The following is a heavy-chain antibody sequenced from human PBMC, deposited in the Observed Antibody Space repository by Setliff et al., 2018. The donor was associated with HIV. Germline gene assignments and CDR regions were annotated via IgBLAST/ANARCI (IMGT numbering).Heavy chain of an antibody. CDR1: GFAFDNYC. J-gene: IGHJ6*02. CDR2: IGGSTGST. CDR3: AKPLTQWGVSPYHYAVDV. Sequence: GGSLRLSRAASGFAFDNYCMTWVRQAPGKGLEWVSAIGGSTGSTYYADSVKGRFTISTDNSKNTLYLQMNSLRAEDTAVYYCAKPLTQWGVSPYHYAVDVWGQGTTVTVSS. D-gene: IGHD1-26*01. V-gene: IGHV3-23*01.